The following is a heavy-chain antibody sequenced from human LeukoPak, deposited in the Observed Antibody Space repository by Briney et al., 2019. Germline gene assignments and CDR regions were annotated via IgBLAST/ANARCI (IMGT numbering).Heavy chain of an antibody. D-gene: IGHD6-13*01. CDR3: ARSSPKTSWFDP. CDR1: GYTFSGYY. Sequence: GASVKVSCKASGYTFSGYYMHWVRQAPGQGLEWMGWINPKSGDTNYAQKFQGRVTMTRDTSISTAYMELSRLRSDDTAVYYCARSSPKTSWFDPWGQGTLVTVSS. V-gene: IGHV1-2*02. J-gene: IGHJ5*02. CDR2: INPKSGDT.